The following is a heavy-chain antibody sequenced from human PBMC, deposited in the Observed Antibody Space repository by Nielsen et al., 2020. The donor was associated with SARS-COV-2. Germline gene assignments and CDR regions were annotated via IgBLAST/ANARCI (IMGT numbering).Heavy chain of an antibody. V-gene: IGHV1-3*01. CDR2: INSGNGNT. Sequence: APVKVSCQASGYSFTSYAMLWVRQAPGQRPEWMGWINSGNGNTKYSQRFQGRVTITRDTSASTAYMELSSLRSEDTAVYYCAREARSVTMDVWGQGTTVTVSS. CDR3: AREARSVTMDV. D-gene: IGHD4-17*01. J-gene: IGHJ6*02. CDR1: GYSFTSYA.